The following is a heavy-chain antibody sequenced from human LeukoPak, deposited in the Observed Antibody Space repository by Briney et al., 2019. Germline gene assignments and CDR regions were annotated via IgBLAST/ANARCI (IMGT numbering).Heavy chain of an antibody. V-gene: IGHV3-66*02. CDR3: ARDPRTKLYSYGMDV. D-gene: IGHD3-3*01. Sequence: GGSLRLSCAASGFTVSSNYMSWVRQAPGKGLEWVSVIYSGGSTYYADSVKGRFTISRDNSKNTLYLQMSSLRAEDTAVYYCARDPRTKLYSYGMDVWGQGTTVTVSS. J-gene: IGHJ6*02. CDR1: GFTVSSNY. CDR2: IYSGGST.